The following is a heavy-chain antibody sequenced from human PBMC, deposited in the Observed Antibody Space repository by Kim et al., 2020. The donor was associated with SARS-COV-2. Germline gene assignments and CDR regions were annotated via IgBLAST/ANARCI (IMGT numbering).Heavy chain of an antibody. D-gene: IGHD4-17*01. CDR3: ARSRHGYYGDYGNAFDI. J-gene: IGHJ3*02. V-gene: IGHV1-45*02. Sequence: FQDRVTITRDRSMSTAYMELSSLRSEDTAMYYCARSRHGYYGDYGNAFDIWGQGTMVTVSS.